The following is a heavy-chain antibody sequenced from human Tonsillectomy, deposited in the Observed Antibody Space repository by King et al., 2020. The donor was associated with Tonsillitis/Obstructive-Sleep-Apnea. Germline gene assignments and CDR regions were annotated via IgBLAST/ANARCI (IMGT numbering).Heavy chain of an antibody. J-gene: IGHJ4*02. CDR3: ASHAEDYYDSSGYYVGDDY. V-gene: IGHV4-4*07. Sequence: QQQESGPGLVKPSETLSLTCTVSGGSISSYYWSWIRQPAGKGLEWIGRIYTSGSTNYNPSLKSRVTMSVDTSKNQFSLKLSSVTAADTAVYYCASHAEDYYDSSGYYVGDDYWGQGTLVTVSS. CDR2: IYTSGST. CDR1: GGSISSYY. D-gene: IGHD3-22*01.